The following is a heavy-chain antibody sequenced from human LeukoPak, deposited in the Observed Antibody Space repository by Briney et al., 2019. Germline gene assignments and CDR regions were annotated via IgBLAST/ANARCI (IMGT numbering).Heavy chain of an antibody. CDR3: ARGPGEGGFDP. D-gene: IGHD2-2*01. V-gene: IGHV4-59*01. Sequence: PSETLSLTCTVSGGSISSYYWSWIRQPPGKGLEWIGYIYYSGSTNYNPSLKSRVTISVDTSKNQFSLKLSSVTAADTAVYYCARGPGEGGFDPWGQGTLVTVSS. J-gene: IGHJ5*02. CDR2: IYYSGST. CDR1: GGSISSYY.